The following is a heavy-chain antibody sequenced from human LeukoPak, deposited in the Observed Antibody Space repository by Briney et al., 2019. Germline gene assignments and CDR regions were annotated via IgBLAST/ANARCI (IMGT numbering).Heavy chain of an antibody. CDR2: SSSSGSTI. CDR1: GFTLSDYY. J-gene: IGHJ4*02. D-gene: IGHD3/OR15-3a*01. V-gene: IGHV3-11*01. CDR3: ARRRDFIDY. Sequence: PGGSLRLSCAASGFTLSDYYMGWIRQAPGKGLEWVSYSSSSGSTIYYADSVKGRFAISRDNAKNSPYLQMNSLRAEDTAVYYCARRRDFIDYWGQGTLVAVSS.